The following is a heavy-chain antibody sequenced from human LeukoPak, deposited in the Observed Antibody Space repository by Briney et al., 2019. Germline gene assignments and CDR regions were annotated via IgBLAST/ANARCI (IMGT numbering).Heavy chain of an antibody. CDR3: TRQWATAGVGPLDFDY. D-gene: IGHD6-13*01. V-gene: IGHV3-73*01. J-gene: IGHJ4*02. CDR2: IRSKANNYAT. Sequence: GGSLRLSCAASGFTFSGSAMHWVRQASGKGLEWVGRIRSKANNYATAYAASVKGRFIISRDDSKNTAYLQMNSLKTEDTAVYYCTRQWATAGVGPLDFDYWGQGTLITVYS. CDR1: GFTFSGSA.